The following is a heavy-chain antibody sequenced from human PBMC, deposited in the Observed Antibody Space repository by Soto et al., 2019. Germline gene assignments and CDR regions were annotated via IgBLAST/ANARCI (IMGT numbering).Heavy chain of an antibody. Sequence: PSETLSLTCTVSGGSISSGGYYWSWIRQHPGKGLEWIGYIYYSGSTYYNPSLKSRVTISVDTSKNQFSLKLSSVTAADTAVYYCARIMREFVRGYSYGYDYWGQGTLVTVSS. V-gene: IGHV4-31*03. CDR2: IYYSGST. J-gene: IGHJ4*02. CDR3: ARIMREFVRGYSYGYDY. D-gene: IGHD5-18*01. CDR1: GGSISSGGYY.